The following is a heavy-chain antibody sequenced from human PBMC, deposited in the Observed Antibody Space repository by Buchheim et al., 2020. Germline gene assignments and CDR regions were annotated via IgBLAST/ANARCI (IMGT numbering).Heavy chain of an antibody. CDR1: GDTFSNYA. Sequence: QVQLVQSGAEVKKPGSSVKVSCKAPGDTFSNYAINWVRQAPGQGLEWMGGIIPIFGTTNFAQKFQGRVTITADKSTSTAYMELSSLRSEDTAVYYCARGPYDILAGYYYLWYFDLWGRGTL. V-gene: IGHV1-69*06. CDR3: ARGPYDILAGYYYLWYFDL. D-gene: IGHD3-9*01. J-gene: IGHJ2*01. CDR2: IIPIFGTT.